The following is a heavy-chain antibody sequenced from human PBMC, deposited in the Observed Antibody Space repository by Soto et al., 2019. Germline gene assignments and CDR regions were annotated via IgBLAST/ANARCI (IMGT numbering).Heavy chain of an antibody. CDR2: IWYDGSNK. D-gene: IGHD2-2*01. Sequence: GGSLRLSCAASGFTFSSYGMHWVRQAPGKGLEWVAVIWYDGSNKYYADSVKGRFTISRDNSKNTLCLQMNSLRAEDTAVYYCARDLSPAAPRAFDIWGQGTMVTVSS. CDR1: GFTFSSYG. V-gene: IGHV3-33*01. J-gene: IGHJ3*02. CDR3: ARDLSPAAPRAFDI.